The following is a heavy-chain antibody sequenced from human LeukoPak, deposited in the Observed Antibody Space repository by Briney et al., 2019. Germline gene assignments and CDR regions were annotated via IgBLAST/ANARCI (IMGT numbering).Heavy chain of an antibody. D-gene: IGHD3-22*01. Sequence: PSETLSLTCTVSGGSISSYYWSWIRQPPGKGLEWIGEINHSGSTNYNPSLKSRVTISVDTSKNQFSLKLSSVTAADTAVYYCARVRITMIVVALDYWGQGTLVTVSS. J-gene: IGHJ4*02. CDR1: GGSISSYY. CDR3: ARVRITMIVVALDY. CDR2: INHSGST. V-gene: IGHV4-34*01.